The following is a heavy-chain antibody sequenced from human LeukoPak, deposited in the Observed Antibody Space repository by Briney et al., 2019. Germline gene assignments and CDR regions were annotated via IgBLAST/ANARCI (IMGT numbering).Heavy chain of an antibody. CDR2: VNPDSGGT. Sequence: GASVKVSCKSSGYTFTGYYVHWVRQAPGQGLEWMGWVNPDSGGTIYAQKFQGRVTMTRDTSISTAYMELSRLRPDDTAIYYCARDGYCSSTSCYNFDYWGQGTLVTVSS. CDR1: GYTFTGYY. CDR3: ARDGYCSSTSCYNFDY. J-gene: IGHJ4*02. V-gene: IGHV1-2*02. D-gene: IGHD2-2*03.